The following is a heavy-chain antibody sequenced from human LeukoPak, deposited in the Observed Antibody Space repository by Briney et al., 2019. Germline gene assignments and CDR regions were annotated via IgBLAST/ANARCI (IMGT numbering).Heavy chain of an antibody. J-gene: IGHJ4*02. D-gene: IGHD4-17*01. Sequence: GGSLRLSCAASGFTFSSYSMIWARQAPGKGLEWVSSISSSSSYIYYADSVKGRFTISRDNAKNSLCLQMNSLRAEDTAVYYCARDLGGNGDYILDYWGQGTLVTVSS. CDR3: ARDLGGNGDYILDY. CDR1: GFTFSSYS. CDR2: ISSSSSYI. V-gene: IGHV3-21*01.